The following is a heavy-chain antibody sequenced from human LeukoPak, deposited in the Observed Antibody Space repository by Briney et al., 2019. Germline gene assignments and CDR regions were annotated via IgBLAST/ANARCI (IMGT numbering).Heavy chain of an antibody. J-gene: IGHJ6*02. Sequence: SQTLSLTCTVSGGSISSGSYYWSRIRQPAGKGLEWIGRIYTSGSTNYNPSLKSRVTISVDTSKNQFSLKLSSVTAADTAVYYCARESEYSSSNYYYYGMDVWGQGTTVTVSS. CDR2: IYTSGST. V-gene: IGHV4-61*02. CDR1: GGSISSGSYY. D-gene: IGHD6-6*01. CDR3: ARESEYSSSNYYYYGMDV.